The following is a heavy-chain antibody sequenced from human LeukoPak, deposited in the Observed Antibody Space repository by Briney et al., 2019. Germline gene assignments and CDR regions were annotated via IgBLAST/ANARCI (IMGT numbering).Heavy chain of an antibody. CDR3: ARDQGSSSWYEVYFDY. Sequence: SVKVSCKASGGTFSSYAISWVRQAPGQGLEWMGGIIPIFGTANYAQKFQGRVTITTDESTSTAYMELSSLRSEDTAVYYYARDQGSSSWYEVYFDYWGQGTLVTVSS. CDR1: GGTFSSYA. CDR2: IIPIFGTA. V-gene: IGHV1-69*05. J-gene: IGHJ4*02. D-gene: IGHD6-13*01.